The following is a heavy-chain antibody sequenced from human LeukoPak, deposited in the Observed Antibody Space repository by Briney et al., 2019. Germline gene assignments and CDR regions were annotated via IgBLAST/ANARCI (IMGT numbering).Heavy chain of an antibody. CDR1: GYSFTSYC. J-gene: IGHJ4*02. CDR2: IYPYDSDT. CDR3: ARHIGYSAWNPDY. D-gene: IGHD5-12*01. V-gene: IGHV5-51*01. Sequence: GESLKISCKASGYSFTSYCIGWVRQMPGKGLEWMGIIYPYDSDTTYSPSFQGQVTISADKSISTAYLQWSNLKASDTAMYYCARHIGYSAWNPDYWGQGTLVTVSS.